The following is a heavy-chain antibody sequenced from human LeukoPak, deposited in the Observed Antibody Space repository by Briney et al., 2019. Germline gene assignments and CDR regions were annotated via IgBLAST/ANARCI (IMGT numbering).Heavy chain of an antibody. J-gene: IGHJ4*02. CDR2: IYTSGST. Sequence: SETLSRTGTGSGGSISSYYWSWIRQPAGKGLEWIGRIYTSGSTNYNPSLKSRVTMSVDTSKNQFSLKLSSVTAADTAVYYCARRDYYGSGSPDWGQGTLVTVSS. V-gene: IGHV4-4*07. CDR1: GGSISSYY. D-gene: IGHD3-10*01. CDR3: ARRDYYGSGSPD.